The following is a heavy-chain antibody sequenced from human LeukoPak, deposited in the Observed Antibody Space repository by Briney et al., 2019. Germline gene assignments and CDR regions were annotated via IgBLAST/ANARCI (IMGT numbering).Heavy chain of an antibody. J-gene: IGHJ6*02. CDR1: GFTFSDYY. CDR3: ARRRYCSSTSCYTSVQSYYYYGMDV. Sequence: PGGSLRLSCAASGFTFSDYYMSWLRQAPGKGLEWVSYISSSGSTIYYADSVKGRFTISRDNAKNSLYLQMNGLRAEDTAVYYCARRRYCSSTSCYTSVQSYYYYGMDVWGQGTTVTVSS. V-gene: IGHV3-11*01. CDR2: ISSSGSTI. D-gene: IGHD2-2*02.